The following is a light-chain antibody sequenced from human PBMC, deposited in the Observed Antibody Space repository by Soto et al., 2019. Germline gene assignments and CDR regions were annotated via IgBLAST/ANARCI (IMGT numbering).Light chain of an antibody. V-gene: IGLV2-14*01. CDR3: SSYTSSSTLEV. J-gene: IGLJ2*01. Sequence: QSVLTQPASVSGSPGQSITISCTGTSNDVGGYNYVSWYQQHPGKAPKLMIYEVSNRPSGVSNRFSGSKSGNTASLTISGLQAEDEADYYCSSYTSSSTLEVFGGGTKLTVL. CDR1: SNDVGGYNY. CDR2: EVS.